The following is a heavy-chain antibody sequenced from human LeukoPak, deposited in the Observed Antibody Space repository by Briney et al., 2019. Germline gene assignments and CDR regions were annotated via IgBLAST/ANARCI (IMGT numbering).Heavy chain of an antibody. Sequence: GGSLRLSCEASGFTFTTYSMTWVRQAPGKGLEWVSIISSGSSAIFSADALKGRFTISRDDAKNLLYLDMNSLRAEDAAVYYCAKAPVTSCTGAFCYPFDYWGQGTLVTVSS. CDR2: ISSGSSAI. CDR1: GFTFTTYS. J-gene: IGHJ4*02. D-gene: IGHD2-8*02. CDR3: AKAPVTSCTGAFCYPFDY. V-gene: IGHV3-21*04.